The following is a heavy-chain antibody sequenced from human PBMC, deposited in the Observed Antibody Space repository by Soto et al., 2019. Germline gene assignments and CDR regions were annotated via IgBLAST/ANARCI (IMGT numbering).Heavy chain of an antibody. CDR2: ISGSGGST. CDR1: A. D-gene: IGHD1-26*01. J-gene: IGHJ6*03. CDR3: AEDLRSSASSLACGI. V-gene: IGHV3-23*01. Sequence: ASSRVIQDPGKGLEWVSVISGSGGSTYYADSVKGRFTISRDNYRNTLYLQTNSLRAEDTAVFSCAEDLRSSASSLACGIWRKGTRVTVYS.